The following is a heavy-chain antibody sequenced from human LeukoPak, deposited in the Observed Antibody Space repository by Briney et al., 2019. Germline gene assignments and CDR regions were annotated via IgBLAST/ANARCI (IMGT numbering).Heavy chain of an antibody. V-gene: IGHV4-4*07. D-gene: IGHD6-19*01. CDR2: IYTSGIT. J-gene: IGHJ5*02. Sequence: PSETLSLTCTVSSGSISSSYWSWIRQPAGKGLEWIGRIYTSGITNYNPSLKSRVTMSVDTSKKQFSLKLTSVTAADTAVYYCARDGSGSGWYWFDPWGQGTLVTVSS. CDR3: ARDGSGSGWYWFDP. CDR1: SGSISSSY.